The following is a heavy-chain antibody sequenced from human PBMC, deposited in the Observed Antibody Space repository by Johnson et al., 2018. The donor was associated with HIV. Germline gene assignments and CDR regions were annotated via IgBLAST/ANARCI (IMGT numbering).Heavy chain of an antibody. J-gene: IGHJ3*02. CDR3: ARDQRRSSWYTEGEKVGNAFDI. CDR1: GFTVSSNY. V-gene: IGHV3-66*01. CDR2: IYSGGST. Sequence: VQLVESGGGLVQPGGSLRLSCAASGFTVSSNYMSWVRQAPGKGLEWVSIIYSGGSTYYADSVKGRFTISRDNSKNTLYLQMNSLRAEDTAVYYCARDQRRSSWYTEGEKVGNAFDIWGQGTMVTVSS. D-gene: IGHD6-13*01.